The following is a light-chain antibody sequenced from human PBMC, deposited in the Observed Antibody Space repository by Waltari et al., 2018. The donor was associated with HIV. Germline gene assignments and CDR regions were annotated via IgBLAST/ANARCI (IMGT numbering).Light chain of an antibody. V-gene: IGKV3-15*01. Sequence: EIVMTQSPATLSVSPGERATLSCRASQSVSSNLAWYQHKPGQAPRLFIYGASTRATGIPARFSGSGSGTDFTLTISSLQSEDFAVYYCQQYNNWPRTFGQGTKVEIK. CDR3: QQYNNWPRT. CDR1: QSVSSN. CDR2: GAS. J-gene: IGKJ1*01.